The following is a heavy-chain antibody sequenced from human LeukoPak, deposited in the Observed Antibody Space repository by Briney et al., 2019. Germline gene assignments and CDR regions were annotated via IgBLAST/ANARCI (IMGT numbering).Heavy chain of an antibody. CDR1: GFTFTSSA. J-gene: IGHJ6*02. V-gene: IGHV1-58*01. CDR2: IVVGSGNT. CDR3: AAGYRELSTGGMDV. Sequence: SVKVSFKASGFTFTSSAVQWVRQARGQRLEWIGWIVVGSGNTNYAQKFQERVTITRDMSTSTAYMELSSLRSEDTAVYYCAAGYRELSTGGMDVWGQGTTVTVSS. D-gene: IGHD1-26*01.